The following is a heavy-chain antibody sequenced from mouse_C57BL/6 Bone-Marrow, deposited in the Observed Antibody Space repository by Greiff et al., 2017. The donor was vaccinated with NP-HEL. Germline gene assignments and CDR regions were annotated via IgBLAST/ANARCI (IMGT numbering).Heavy chain of an antibody. Sequence: VQLKESGEGLVKPGGSLKLSCAASGFTFSSYAMSWVRQTPEKRLEWVAYISSGGDYIYYADTVKGRFTISRDNARNTLYLQMSSLKSEDTAMYYCTRDPKLHYYAMDYWGQGTSVTVSS. CDR3: TRDPKLHYYAMDY. J-gene: IGHJ4*01. CDR1: GFTFSSYA. V-gene: IGHV5-9-1*02. CDR2: ISSGGDYI.